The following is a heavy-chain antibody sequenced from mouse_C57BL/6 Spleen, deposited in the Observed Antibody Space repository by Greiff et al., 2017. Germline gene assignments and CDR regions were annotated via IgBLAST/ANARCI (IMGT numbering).Heavy chain of an antibody. J-gene: IGHJ1*03. Sequence: QVQLQQSGAELVKPGASVKISCKASGYAFSSYWMNWVKQRPGKGLAWIGQIYPGDGDTNYNGKFKGKATLTADKSSSTAYMQLSSLTSEDSAVYFCAKGEYYYYGSSTYWYFDVWGTGTTVTVSS. D-gene: IGHD1-1*01. CDR3: AKGEYYYYGSSTYWYFDV. V-gene: IGHV1-80*01. CDR1: GYAFSSYW. CDR2: IYPGDGDT.